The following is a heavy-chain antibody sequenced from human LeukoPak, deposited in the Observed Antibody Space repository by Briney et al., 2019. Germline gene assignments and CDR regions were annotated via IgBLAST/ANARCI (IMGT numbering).Heavy chain of an antibody. CDR1: GFTFSSYS. CDR2: ISSSSSYI. V-gene: IGHV3-21*01. D-gene: IGHD4-17*01. J-gene: IGHJ3*02. Sequence: GGSLRLSCAASGFTFSSYSMNWVRQAPGKGLEWVSSISSSSSYIYYADSVKGRFTISGDNAKNSLYLQMNSLRAEDTAVYYCARERGDYGDYRARAFDIWGQGTMVTVSS. CDR3: ARERGDYGDYRARAFDI.